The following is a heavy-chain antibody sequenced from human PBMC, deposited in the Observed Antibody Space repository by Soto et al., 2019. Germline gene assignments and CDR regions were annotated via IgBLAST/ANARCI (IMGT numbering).Heavy chain of an antibody. Sequence: EVQVLESGGGLVQPGGSLRLSCIASGLTLSNYAMTWVRQAPGRGQEWVSTVTGSGPTYYADSVKGRFTIFRDNSKNTLYLQMNSLRAEDTAIYCCAKSLRTTAATGYWFDPWGQGGQVTVSS. D-gene: IGHD4-17*01. CDR3: AKSLRTTAATGYWFDP. CDR2: VTGSGPT. V-gene: IGHV3-23*01. J-gene: IGHJ5*02. CDR1: GLTLSNYA.